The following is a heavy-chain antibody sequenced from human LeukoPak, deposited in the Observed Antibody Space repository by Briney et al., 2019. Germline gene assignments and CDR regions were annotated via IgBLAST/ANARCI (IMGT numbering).Heavy chain of an antibody. Sequence: SETLSLTCTVSGDPISSHSGYKWNWIRQAPGKGLEWIGYVYYSGTTSYNPSVNSRVTISVDTSKNQFSLKLTSVTAADTAVYYCAREWSAFDCWGQGTLVTVSS. V-gene: IGHV4-61*08. CDR1: GDPISSHSGYK. D-gene: IGHD3-3*01. CDR3: AREWSAFDC. J-gene: IGHJ4*02. CDR2: VYYSGTT.